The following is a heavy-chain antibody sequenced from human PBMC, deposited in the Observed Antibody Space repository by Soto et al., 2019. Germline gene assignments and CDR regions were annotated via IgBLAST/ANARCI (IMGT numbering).Heavy chain of an antibody. CDR3: ARRGSGRYYDC. D-gene: IGHD1-26*01. V-gene: IGHV3-23*01. CDR2: ISGSGDST. J-gene: IGHJ4*02. Sequence: EVPLLESGGGLVQPGGSLRLSCAASGFTFSSYAMRWVRQAPGKGLEWVSAISGSGDSTYYADSVKGRFTISRDNSKNTLYLQMNSLRAEDTAIYYCARRGSGRYYDCWGQGTLVTVSS. CDR1: GFTFSSYA.